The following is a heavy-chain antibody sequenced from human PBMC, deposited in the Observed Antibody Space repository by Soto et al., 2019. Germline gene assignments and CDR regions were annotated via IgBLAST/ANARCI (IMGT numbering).Heavy chain of an antibody. CDR2: IIPIFGTA. V-gene: IGHV1-69*01. Sequence: SVKVSCKASGGTFSSDAISWVRQAPVQGLEWMGGIIPIFGTANYAQKFQGRVTITADESTSTAYMELSSLRSEGTAVYYCARDRVDDILTGYLAPGYYYGMDVWGQGTTVTVPS. J-gene: IGHJ6*02. CDR1: GGTFSSDA. CDR3: ARDRVDDILTGYLAPGYYYGMDV. D-gene: IGHD3-9*01.